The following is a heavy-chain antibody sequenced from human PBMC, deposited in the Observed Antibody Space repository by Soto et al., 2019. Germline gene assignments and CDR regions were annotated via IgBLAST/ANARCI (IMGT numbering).Heavy chain of an antibody. CDR2: ISGSGGST. CDR1: GFTFSSYA. J-gene: IGHJ4*02. CDR3: AKDILDFPRNGGFDY. Sequence: GSLRLSCAASGFTFSSYAMSWVRQAPGKGLEWVSAISGSGGSTYYADSVKGRFTISRDNSKNTLYLQMNSLRAEDTAVYYCAKDILDFPRNGGFDYWGQGTLVTVSS. V-gene: IGHV3-23*01. D-gene: IGHD3-3*02.